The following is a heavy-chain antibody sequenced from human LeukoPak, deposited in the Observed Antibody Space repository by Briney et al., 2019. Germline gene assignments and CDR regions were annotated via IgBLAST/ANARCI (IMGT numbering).Heavy chain of an antibody. V-gene: IGHV3-48*02. CDR3: ARDYYYRFDY. CDR2: ISSDSSTI. D-gene: IGHD3-10*01. CDR1: GFTFGSYG. J-gene: IGHJ4*02. Sequence: GGSLRLSCAASGFTFGSYGMHWVRQAPGKGLEWVSYISSDSSTIYYADSVKGRFTNSRDNAKNSLFLQMNSLRDEDTAVYYCARDYYYRFDYWGQGTLVTVSS.